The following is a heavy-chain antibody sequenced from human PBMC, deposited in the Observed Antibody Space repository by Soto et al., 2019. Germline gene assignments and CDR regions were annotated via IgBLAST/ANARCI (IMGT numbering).Heavy chain of an antibody. J-gene: IGHJ3*02. CDR2: ISAYNGNT. CDR1: GYTFTSYG. V-gene: IGHV1-18*01. CDR3: AGPRITMVRGVIEEVNAFDI. Sequence: ASVKVSCKASGYTFTSYGISWVRQAPGQGLEWMGWISAYNGNTNYAQKLQGRVTMTTDTSTSTAYMELRSLRSDDTAVYYCAGPRITMVRGVIEEVNAFDIWGQGTMVTVSS. D-gene: IGHD3-10*01.